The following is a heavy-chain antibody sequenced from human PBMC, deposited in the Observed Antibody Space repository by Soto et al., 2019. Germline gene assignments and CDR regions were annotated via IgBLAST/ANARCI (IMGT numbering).Heavy chain of an antibody. Sequence: EVQLVQSGAEVKKPGESLRISCKGSGYSFTSYWISWVRQMPGKGLEWMGRIDPSDSYTNYSPSFQGHVTISADKSIITAYLQWSSLKASDTAMYYCARWGYCSGGSCYGFDPWGQGTLVTVSS. CDR1: GYSFTSYW. D-gene: IGHD2-15*01. CDR3: ARWGYCSGGSCYGFDP. J-gene: IGHJ5*02. V-gene: IGHV5-10-1*01. CDR2: IDPSDSYT.